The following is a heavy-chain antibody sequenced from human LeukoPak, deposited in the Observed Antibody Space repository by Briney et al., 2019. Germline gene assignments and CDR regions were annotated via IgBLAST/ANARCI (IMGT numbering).Heavy chain of an antibody. D-gene: IGHD3-10*01. CDR2: ISAYNGNT. V-gene: IGHV1-18*04. J-gene: IGHJ4*02. CDR3: ARVVPFGELGDYFDY. CDR1: GYTFTSYD. Sequence: ASVKVSCKASGYTFTSYDISWVRQAPGQGLEWMGWISAYNGNTNYAQKLQGRVTMTTDTSTSTAYMELRSLRSDDTAVYYCARVVPFGELGDYFDYWGQGTLVTVSS.